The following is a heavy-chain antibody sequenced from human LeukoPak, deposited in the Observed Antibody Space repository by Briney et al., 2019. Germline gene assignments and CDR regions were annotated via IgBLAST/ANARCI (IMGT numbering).Heavy chain of an antibody. CDR1: GFTFSSYA. CDR3: ATYSSSNGREFQY. J-gene: IGHJ1*01. Sequence: GGSLRLSCAASGFTFSSYAMSWVRQAPGKGLEWVANIQQHGSETYYGDSVKGRFTISRDNAKNSLYLQMNSLRAEDTAVYYCATYSSSNGREFQYWGQGTLVTVSS. V-gene: IGHV3-7*01. D-gene: IGHD2-2*01. CDR2: IQQHGSET.